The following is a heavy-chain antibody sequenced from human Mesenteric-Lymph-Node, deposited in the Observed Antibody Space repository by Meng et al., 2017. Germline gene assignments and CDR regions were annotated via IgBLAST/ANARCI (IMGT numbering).Heavy chain of an antibody. CDR2: ISAYNGNT. Sequence: ASVKVSCKASGYTFTSYGISWVRQAPGQGLEWMGWISAYNGNTNYAQKLQGRVTMTTDTPTSTAYMELRSLRSDDTAVYYCARFYYYDSSGPLGGYFDYWGQGTLVTVSS. CDR1: GYTFTSYG. J-gene: IGHJ4*02. V-gene: IGHV1-18*01. D-gene: IGHD3-22*01. CDR3: ARFYYYDSSGPLGGYFDY.